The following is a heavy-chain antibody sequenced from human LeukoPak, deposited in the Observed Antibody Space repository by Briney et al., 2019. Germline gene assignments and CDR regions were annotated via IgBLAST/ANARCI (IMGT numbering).Heavy chain of an antibody. CDR1: GGSISSSSYY. V-gene: IGHV4-39*01. CDR2: IYYSGST. CDR3: ARHPGWIVGSRAYYYYMDV. D-gene: IGHD3-22*01. Sequence: PSETLSLTCTVSGGSISSSSYYWGWIRQPPGKGLEWIGNIYYSGSTYYNPSLKSRVTISVDTSKNQFSLKLSSVTAADTAVYYCARHPGWIVGSRAYYYYMDVCGKGTTVTVSS. J-gene: IGHJ6*03.